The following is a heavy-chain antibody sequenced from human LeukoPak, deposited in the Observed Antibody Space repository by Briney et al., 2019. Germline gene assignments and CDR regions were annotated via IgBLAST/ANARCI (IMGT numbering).Heavy chain of an antibody. Sequence: PGGSLRLSCAASGFTFSDYYMSWIRQAPGKGLEWVSYISSSGSTIYYADSVKGRFTISRDNAKNSLYLQMNSLRAEDTAVYYCARGRIAKIVVVHSFQYGMDVWGQGTTVTVSS. CDR3: ARGRIAKIVVVHSFQYGMDV. V-gene: IGHV3-11*01. CDR1: GFTFSDYY. J-gene: IGHJ6*02. D-gene: IGHD3-22*01. CDR2: ISSSGSTI.